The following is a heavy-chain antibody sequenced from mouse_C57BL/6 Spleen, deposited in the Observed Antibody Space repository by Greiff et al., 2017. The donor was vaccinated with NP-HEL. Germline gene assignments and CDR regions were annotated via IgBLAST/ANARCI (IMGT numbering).Heavy chain of an antibody. J-gene: IGHJ2*01. D-gene: IGHD1-1*01. CDR2: IDPSDSET. CDR1: GYTFTSYW. CDR3: ARGAYYGSENFDY. V-gene: IGHV1-52*01. Sequence: QVQLQQSGAELVRPGSSVKLSCKASGYTFTSYWMHWVKQRPIQGLEWIGNIDPSDSETHYNQKFKDKATLTVDKSSSTAYMQLSSLTSEDSAVYYCARGAYYGSENFDYWGQGTTLTVSS.